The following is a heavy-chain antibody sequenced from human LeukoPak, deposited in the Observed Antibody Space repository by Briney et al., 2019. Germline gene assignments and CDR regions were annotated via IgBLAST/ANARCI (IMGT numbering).Heavy chain of an antibody. CDR3: ARDRYGDGFAHLDY. CDR1: GYTFTSYA. V-gene: IGHV1-2*02. J-gene: IGHJ4*02. Sequence: ASVKASCKASGYTFTSYAIHWVRQAPGQGLEWMGWVTPSGGTNYQQKFQGRVAITWDTSITTAYMDLSRLTSDDTAVYYCARDRYGDGFAHLDYWGQGALVTVSS. D-gene: IGHD5-24*01. CDR2: VTPSGGT.